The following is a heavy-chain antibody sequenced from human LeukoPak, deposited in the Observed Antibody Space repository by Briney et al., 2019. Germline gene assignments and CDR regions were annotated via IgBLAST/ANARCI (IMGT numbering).Heavy chain of an antibody. Sequence: GESLKISCKGSGYSFTRYWIGWVRQMPETGLEWMGVIYSADSDTTYNPSFQGQVTISVDRSTNTAHLQWSSLKASDTAMYYCARRCMSGYCSSGGPMDDYWGQGTLVTVSS. D-gene: IGHD2-15*01. CDR2: IYSADSDT. V-gene: IGHV5-51*01. CDR1: GYSFTRYW. J-gene: IGHJ4*02. CDR3: ARRCMSGYCSSGGPMDDY.